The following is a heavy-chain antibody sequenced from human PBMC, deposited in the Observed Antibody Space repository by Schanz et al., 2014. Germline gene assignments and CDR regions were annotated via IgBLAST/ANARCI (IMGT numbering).Heavy chain of an antibody. D-gene: IGHD2-15*01. CDR2: ISSSGTTI. Sequence: EVQLLESGGGLVQPGGSLRLSCAASGFTFSNYAMNWVRQVPGKGLEWVSYISSSGTTIYYADSVKGRFTISRDNSENTLYLQMNSLSADDTAVFYCAKGMGYCSGGTCYDYYYYGLDVWGQGTTVTVSS. J-gene: IGHJ6*02. CDR1: GFTFSNYA. V-gene: IGHV3-23*01. CDR3: AKGMGYCSGGTCYDYYYYGLDV.